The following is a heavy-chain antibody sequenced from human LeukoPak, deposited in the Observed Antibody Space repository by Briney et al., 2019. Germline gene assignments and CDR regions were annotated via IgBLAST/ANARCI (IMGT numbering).Heavy chain of an antibody. CDR1: GYTFTAYY. CDR3: VRDHNSENWGSLGK. CDR2: ISPYTGGT. Sequence: ASVKVSCKASGYTFTAYYIHWVRQAPGQGLEWMGWISPYTGGTNYAQKFQGRVTITQDRSSNTVYMDLNRLTSDDTALYYCVRDHNSENWGSLGKWGQGTLVTVSS. V-gene: IGHV1-2*02. J-gene: IGHJ4*02. D-gene: IGHD7-27*01.